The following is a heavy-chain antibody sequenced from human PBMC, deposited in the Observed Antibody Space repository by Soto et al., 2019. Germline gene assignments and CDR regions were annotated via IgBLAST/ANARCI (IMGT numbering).Heavy chain of an antibody. CDR1: GYSFTSYW. D-gene: IGHD6-13*01. J-gene: IGHJ6*02. CDR3: ARRGGIAAAARGDYYYYGMDV. CDR2: IYPGDSDT. V-gene: IGHV5-51*01. Sequence: RKISCKGSGYSFTSYWIGWVRQMPGKGLEWMGIIYPGDSDTRYSPSFQGQVTISADKSISTAYLQWSSLKASDTAMYYCARRGGIAAAARGDYYYYGMDVWGQGTTVTVSS.